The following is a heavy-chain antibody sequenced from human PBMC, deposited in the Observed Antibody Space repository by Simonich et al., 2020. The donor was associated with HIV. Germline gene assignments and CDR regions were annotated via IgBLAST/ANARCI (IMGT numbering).Heavy chain of an antibody. D-gene: IGHD2-8*01. J-gene: IGHJ3*01. CDR2: ISHRGST. Sequence: QVQLQQWGAGLLKPSETLSLTCAVYGGSFIGYYCSWIRQPPGKGLEWIGEISHRGSTNNNPSLKMRVTISVDTSKNQFSLKLSSVTAADTAVYYCAREVGYYPPQLEENNAFDVWGQGTMVTVSS. V-gene: IGHV4-34*01. CDR3: AREVGYYPPQLEENNAFDV. CDR1: GGSFIGYY.